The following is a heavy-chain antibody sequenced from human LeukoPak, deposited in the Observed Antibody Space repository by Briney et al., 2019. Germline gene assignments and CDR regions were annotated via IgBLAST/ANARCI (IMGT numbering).Heavy chain of an antibody. Sequence: GGSLRLSCEASGFTFSRYWMSWVRQAPGKGLESVANIKQDGSEKYYVDSVKVRFTISRDNAKNSLYLQMNSLRAEDTALYYCASEGFDYWGQGTLATVSS. CDR2: IKQDGSEK. V-gene: IGHV3-7*01. CDR3: ASEGFDY. CDR1: GFTFSRYW. J-gene: IGHJ4*02.